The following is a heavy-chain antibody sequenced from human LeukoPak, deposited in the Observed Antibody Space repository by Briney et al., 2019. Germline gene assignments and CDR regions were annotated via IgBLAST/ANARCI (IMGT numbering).Heavy chain of an antibody. CDR2: INSDGSST. CDR1: GFTFSSYW. V-gene: IGHV3-74*01. CDR3: ARVPLWFGAHGAFDI. D-gene: IGHD3-10*01. J-gene: IGHJ3*02. Sequence: GGSLRLSCAASGFTFSSYWMHWVRQAPGKGLVWVSRINSDGSSTSYADSVKGRFTISRDNAKNTLYLQMNSLRAEDTAVYYCARVPLWFGAHGAFDIWGQGTMVTVSS.